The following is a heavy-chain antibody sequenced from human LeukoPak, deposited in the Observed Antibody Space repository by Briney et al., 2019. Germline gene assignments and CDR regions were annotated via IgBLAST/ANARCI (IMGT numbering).Heavy chain of an antibody. J-gene: IGHJ4*02. D-gene: IGHD6-13*01. V-gene: IGHV4-61*10. CDR2: IYYSGSI. Sequence: PSETLSLTCTVSGGSTSSGSYYWSWIRQPAGKGLEWIGYIYYSGSINYNPSLKSRVTISVDTSKNQFSLKLSSVTAADTAVYYCARGDSWYFDYWGQGTLVTVSS. CDR1: GGSTSSGSYY. CDR3: ARGDSWYFDY.